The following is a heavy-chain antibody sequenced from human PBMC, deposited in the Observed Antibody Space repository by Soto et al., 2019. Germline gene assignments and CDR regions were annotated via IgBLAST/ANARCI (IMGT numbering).Heavy chain of an antibody. Sequence: VGSLRLSCAASGFTFSSYSMHWVRQAPGKGLEWVAVLWYDGSQRYYGDSVKGRFTISRDSSKNILYLQMNSLRAEDTALYYCARDSGIGGSFDYWGQGTLVTVSS. CDR3: ARDSGIGGSFDY. D-gene: IGHD1-26*01. J-gene: IGHJ4*02. V-gene: IGHV3-33*01. CDR1: GFTFSSYS. CDR2: LWYDGSQR.